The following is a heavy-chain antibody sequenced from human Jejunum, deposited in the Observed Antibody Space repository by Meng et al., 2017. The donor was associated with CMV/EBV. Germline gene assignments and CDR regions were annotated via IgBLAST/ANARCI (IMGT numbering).Heavy chain of an antibody. CDR1: GLTFSSYW. D-gene: IGHD2-2*01. CDR2: IKQDGSEK. V-gene: IGHV3-7*01. Sequence: SCAASGLTFSSYWMSWVRQAPGKGLEWVANIKQDGSEKYYVDSVKGRFTISRDNAKNSLYLQMNSLRAEDTAVYYCARDIVVVWGQGTLVTVSS. J-gene: IGHJ4*02. CDR3: ARDIVVV.